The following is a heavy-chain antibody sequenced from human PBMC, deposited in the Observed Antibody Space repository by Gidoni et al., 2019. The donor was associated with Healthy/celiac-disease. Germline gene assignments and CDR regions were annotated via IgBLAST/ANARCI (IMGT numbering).Heavy chain of an antibody. CDR2: INSDGSST. J-gene: IGHJ6*02. CDR3: ARSNARGYHKEDYYYDMDV. D-gene: IGHD5-18*01. CDR1: GFTFSSYW. Sequence: EVQLVESGGGLVQPGWSLRLSCAASGFTFSSYWMHWVRQAQGKGLVWVSRINSDGSSTSYADSVKGRFTISRDNAKNTLYLQMNSLRAEDTAVYYCARSNARGYHKEDYYYDMDVWGQGTTVTVSS. V-gene: IGHV3-74*01.